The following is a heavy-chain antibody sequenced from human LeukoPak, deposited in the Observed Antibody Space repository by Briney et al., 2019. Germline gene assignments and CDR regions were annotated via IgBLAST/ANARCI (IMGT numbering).Heavy chain of an antibody. V-gene: IGHV1-18*01. CDR3: ARSPTRNYYYYMDV. CDR1: GYSENFYG. J-gene: IGHJ6*03. CDR2: ISAQHGQT. Sequence: VASVKVSCKTSGYSENFYGITWVRQVAGQGLEWMGWISAQHGQTEYAPNSQDGVTMTTDTYTNTAYMELRSLRSDDTAVYYCARSPTRNYYYYMDVWGKGTTVTVSS.